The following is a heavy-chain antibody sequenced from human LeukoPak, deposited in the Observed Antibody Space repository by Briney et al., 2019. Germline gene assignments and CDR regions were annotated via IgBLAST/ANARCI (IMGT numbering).Heavy chain of an antibody. CDR2: IYHSGST. J-gene: IGHJ4*02. CDR1: GYSISSGYY. CDR3: ARGPGVLIDY. V-gene: IGHV4-38-2*01. Sequence: PSETLSLTCAVSGYSISSGYYWGWIRQPPGKGLEWIGSIYHSGSTYYNPSLKSRVTISVDTSKNQFSLKLSSVTAADTAVYYCARGPGVLIDYWGQGTLVTVSS.